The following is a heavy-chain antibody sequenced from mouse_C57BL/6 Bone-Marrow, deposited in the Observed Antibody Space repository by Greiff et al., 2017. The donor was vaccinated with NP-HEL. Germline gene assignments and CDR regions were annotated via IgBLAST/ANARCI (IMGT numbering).Heavy chain of an antibody. CDR3: ARTAWFAY. CDR1: GFTFSDYG. CDR2: ISSGSSSI. V-gene: IGHV5-17*01. Sequence: EVQLQESGAGLVKPGGSLKLSCAASGFTFSDYGMHWVRQAPEKGLEWVAYISSGSSSIYYADTVKGRSTISRDTAKNTLFLQMTRLRTEDTAMYYCARTAWFAYWGQGTLVTVSA. J-gene: IGHJ3*01.